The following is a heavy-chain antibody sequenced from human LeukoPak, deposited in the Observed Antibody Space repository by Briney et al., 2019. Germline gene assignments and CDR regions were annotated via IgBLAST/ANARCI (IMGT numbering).Heavy chain of an antibody. V-gene: IGHV4-30-4*08. CDR2: IYYSGST. D-gene: IGHD3-10*01. J-gene: IGHJ4*02. CDR3: ARVGPRGDFDY. Sequence: SETLSLTCTVSGGSISSGDYYWSWIRQSPGKGLEWIGYIYYSGSTYYNPSLKSRVTISVDTSKNQFSLKLTSVTAADTAVYYCARVGPRGDFDYWGQGTLVTVSS. CDR1: GGSISSGDYY.